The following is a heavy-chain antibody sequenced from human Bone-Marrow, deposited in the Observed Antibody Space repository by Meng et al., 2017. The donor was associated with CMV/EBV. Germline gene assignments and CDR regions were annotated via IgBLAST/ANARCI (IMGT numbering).Heavy chain of an antibody. CDR3: TNYGDYYFDY. CDR2: IKSKTDGGTT. Sequence: CAASGFSFSTAWMSWVRQAPGKGLEWVGRIKSKTDGGTTDYAAPVKGRFTISRDDSKNTLYLQMNSLKTEDTAVYYCTNYGDYYFDYWGQGTLVTVSS. V-gene: IGHV3-15*01. D-gene: IGHD4-17*01. J-gene: IGHJ4*02. CDR1: GFSFSTAW.